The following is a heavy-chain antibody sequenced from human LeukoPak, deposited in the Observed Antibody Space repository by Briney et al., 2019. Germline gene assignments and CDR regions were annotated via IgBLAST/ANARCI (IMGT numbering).Heavy chain of an antibody. D-gene: IGHD1-26*01. Sequence: GGSLRLSCAASGFTFSTYSMNWVRQAPGKGLEWVSYISSSSSYIYYADSVKGRFTISRDNAKNSLYLQMNSLRAEDTAVYYCARDIVSGSYYGDKGLVYYFDYWGQGTLVTVSS. CDR3: ARDIVSGSYYGDKGLVYYFDY. CDR1: GFTFSTYS. V-gene: IGHV3-21*05. CDR2: ISSSSSYI. J-gene: IGHJ4*02.